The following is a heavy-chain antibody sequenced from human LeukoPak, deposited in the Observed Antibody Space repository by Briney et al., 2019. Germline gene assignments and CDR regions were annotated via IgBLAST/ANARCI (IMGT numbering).Heavy chain of an antibody. J-gene: IGHJ4*02. V-gene: IGHV3-74*01. CDR2: IDSDGRST. D-gene: IGHD3-16*02. CDR3: VRGVSGRYLFDY. Sequence: GGSLRLSCAASGFTFSTYWMHWVRQAPGKGLVGVSRIDSDGRSTGYADSVKGRFTISRDNAKNSLYLQMNSLRAEDTALYYCVRGVSGRYLFDYWGQGTLVTVSS. CDR1: GFTFSTYW.